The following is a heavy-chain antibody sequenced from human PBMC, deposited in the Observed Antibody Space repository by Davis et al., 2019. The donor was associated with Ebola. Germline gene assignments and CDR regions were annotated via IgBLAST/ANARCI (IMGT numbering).Heavy chain of an antibody. D-gene: IGHD1-26*01. CDR3: AKDKGRPGFGVGDY. J-gene: IGHJ4*02. V-gene: IGHV3-72*01. Sequence: PGGSLRLSCAASGFTFSDHYMDWVRQAPGKGLEWVGRVRDKSKSYSTDYAASVKGRFSISRDDSNNLLYLQMNSLRTEDTAVYFCAKDKGRPGFGVGDYWGQGTLVTVSS. CDR1: GFTFSDHY. CDR2: VRDKSKSYST.